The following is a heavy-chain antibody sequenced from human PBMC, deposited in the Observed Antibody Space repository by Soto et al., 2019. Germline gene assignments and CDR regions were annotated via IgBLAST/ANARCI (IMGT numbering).Heavy chain of an antibody. Sequence: SETLSLTCAVYGGSFSGYYWSWIRQPPGKGLEWIGEINHSGSTNYNPSLKSRVTISVDTSKNQFSLKLSSVTAADTAVYYCARDTDYFDYWGQGTLVTVS. D-gene: IGHD5-18*01. V-gene: IGHV4-34*01. CDR2: INHSGST. CDR1: GGSFSGYY. CDR3: ARDTDYFDY. J-gene: IGHJ4*02.